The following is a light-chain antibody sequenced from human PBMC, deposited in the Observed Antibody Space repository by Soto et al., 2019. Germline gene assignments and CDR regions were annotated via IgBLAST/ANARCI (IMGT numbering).Light chain of an antibody. J-gene: IGLJ1*01. CDR1: SSDVGSYNL. CDR3: CSYAGSSTYV. V-gene: IGLV2-23*02. CDR2: EVN. Sequence: QSVLTQPASVSGSPGQSITISCTGTSSDVGSYNLVSWYQHHPGKAPKLMIFEVNKRPSGVSNRFSGSKSGNTASLTISGLQAEDESDYYCCSYAGSSTYVFGGGTKV.